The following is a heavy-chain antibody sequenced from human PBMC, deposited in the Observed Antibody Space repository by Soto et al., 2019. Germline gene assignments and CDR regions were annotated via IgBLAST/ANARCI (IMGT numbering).Heavy chain of an antibody. CDR3: ARGQSSHYDFWSGYSTTFVGMEV. J-gene: IGHJ6*01. D-gene: IGHD3-3*01. CDR1: GYTFTSYD. Sequence: ASVKVSCKASGYTFTSYDINWVRQATGQGLEWMGWMNPNSGNTGYAQKFQGRVTMTRNTSISTAYMELSSLRSEDTAVYYCARGQSSHYDFWSGYSTTFVGMEVWGQGTTVKLSS. V-gene: IGHV1-8*01. CDR2: MNPNSGNT.